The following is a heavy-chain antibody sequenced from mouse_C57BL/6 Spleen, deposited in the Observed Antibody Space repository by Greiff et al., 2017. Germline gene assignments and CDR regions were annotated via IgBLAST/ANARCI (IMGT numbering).Heavy chain of an antibody. CDR1: GYSITSGYS. CDR2: ISYDGSN. J-gene: IGHJ3*01. V-gene: IGHV3-6*01. CDR3: ARGYYGSREGFAY. Sequence: EVQLQESGPGLVKPSQSLSLTCSVTGYSITSGYSWNWIRQFPGNKLEWMGYISYDGSNNYNPSLKNRISITRDTSKNQFFLKLNSVTTEDTATYYCARGYYGSREGFAYWGQGTLVTVSA. D-gene: IGHD1-1*01.